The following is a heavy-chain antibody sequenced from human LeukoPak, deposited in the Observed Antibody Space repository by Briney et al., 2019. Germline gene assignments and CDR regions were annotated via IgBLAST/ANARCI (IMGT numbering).Heavy chain of an antibody. V-gene: IGHV4-34*01. Sequence: SETLSLTCAVYGGSFSGYYWSWIRQPPGKGREWIGEINHSGSTNYNPSLKSRVTISVDTSKNPFALKLSSVTAADTAVYYCARLVGYSGYEPPFDYWGQGTLVTVSS. CDR3: ARLVGYSGYEPPFDY. J-gene: IGHJ4*02. D-gene: IGHD5-12*01. CDR2: INHSGST. CDR1: GGSFSGYY.